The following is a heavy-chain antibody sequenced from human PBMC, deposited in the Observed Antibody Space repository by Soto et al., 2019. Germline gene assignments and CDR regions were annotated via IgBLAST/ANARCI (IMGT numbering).Heavy chain of an antibody. CDR3: AREGGIQLWPYYYYGMDV. CDR2: ISYDGSNK. V-gene: IGHV3-30*04. J-gene: IGHJ6*02. D-gene: IGHD5-18*01. Sequence: GESLKISCAASGFTFSSYAMHWVRQAPGKGLEWVAVISYDGSNKYYADSVKGRFTISRDNSKNTLYLQMNSLRAEDTAVYYCAREGGIQLWPYYYYGMDVWGQGTTVTVSS. CDR1: GFTFSSYA.